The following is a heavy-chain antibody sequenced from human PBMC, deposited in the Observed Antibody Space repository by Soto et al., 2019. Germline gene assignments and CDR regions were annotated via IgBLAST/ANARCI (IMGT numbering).Heavy chain of an antibody. Sequence: GASVKVSCKASGYTFTGYYMHWVRQAPGQGLEWMGWINPNSGGTNYAQKFQGWVTMTRDTSISTAYMELSRLRSDDTAVYYCARVGYYDFWSGYNNDAFDIWGQGTMVTV. J-gene: IGHJ3*02. CDR2: INPNSGGT. CDR3: ARVGYYDFWSGYNNDAFDI. CDR1: GYTFTGYY. D-gene: IGHD3-3*01. V-gene: IGHV1-2*04.